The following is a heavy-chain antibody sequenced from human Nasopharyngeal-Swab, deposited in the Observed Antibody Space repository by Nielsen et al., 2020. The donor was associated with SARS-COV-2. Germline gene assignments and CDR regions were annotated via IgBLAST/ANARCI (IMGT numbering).Heavy chain of an antibody. Sequence: WLRQPPGKGLEWIGSIYYSGSTYYNPSLKSRVTISVDTSKNQFSLKLSSVTAADTAVYYCASQGSGSYYLLYYYYGMDVWGQGTTVTVSS. V-gene: IGHV4-39*01. CDR2: IYYSGST. CDR3: ASQGSGSYYLLYYYYGMDV. J-gene: IGHJ6*02. D-gene: IGHD1-26*01.